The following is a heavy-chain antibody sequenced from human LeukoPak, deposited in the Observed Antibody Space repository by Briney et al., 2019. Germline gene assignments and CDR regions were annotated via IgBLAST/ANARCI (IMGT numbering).Heavy chain of an antibody. Sequence: GGSLRLSCAASGFTFSSYGMHWVRQAPGKGLEWVAVISYDGSNKYYADSVKGRFTISRDNSKNTLYLQMNSLRAEDTAVYYCAKFSEDSYYDFWSGDGHYFDYWGQGTLVTVSS. D-gene: IGHD3-3*01. CDR2: ISYDGSNK. CDR3: AKFSEDSYYDFWSGDGHYFDY. J-gene: IGHJ4*02. V-gene: IGHV3-30*18. CDR1: GFTFSSYG.